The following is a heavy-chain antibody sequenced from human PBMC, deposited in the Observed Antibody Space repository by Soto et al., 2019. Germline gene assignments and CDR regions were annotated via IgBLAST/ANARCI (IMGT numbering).Heavy chain of an antibody. J-gene: IGHJ4*02. D-gene: IGHD3-9*01. CDR3: TTDPLYYDILTGSWPIDY. Sequence: EVQLVESGGGLVKPGGSLRLSCAASGFTFSNAWMSWVRQAPGKGLEWVGRIKSKTDGGTTDYAAPVKGRFTISRDDSKNTLYLQMNSLKTEDTAMYYCTTDPLYYDILTGSWPIDYWGQGTLVTVSS. CDR2: IKSKTDGGTT. CDR1: GFTFSNAW. V-gene: IGHV3-15*01.